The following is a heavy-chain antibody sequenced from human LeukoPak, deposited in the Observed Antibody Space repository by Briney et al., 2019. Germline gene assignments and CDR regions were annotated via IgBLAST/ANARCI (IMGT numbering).Heavy chain of an antibody. CDR3: GRGAVVGGYYYYGMDV. J-gene: IGHJ6*02. CDR2: ITPSGGST. Sequence: ASVKVSCKASGYTFTSYYMHWVRQAPGQGLEWMGIITPSGGSTTYAQKFQGRVTMTRDTSTSTVYMELYSLRSEDTAVYYCGRGAVVGGYYYYGMDVWGQGTTVTVSS. CDR1: GYTFTSYY. V-gene: IGHV1-46*01. D-gene: IGHD6-19*01.